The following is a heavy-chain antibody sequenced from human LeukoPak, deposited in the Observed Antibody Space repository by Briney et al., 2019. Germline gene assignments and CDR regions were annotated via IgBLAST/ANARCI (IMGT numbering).Heavy chain of an antibody. J-gene: IGHJ4*02. CDR3: ARDLAVWSGYSFDY. V-gene: IGHV4-39*02. CDR1: GGSISSSSYY. CDR2: IYYSGST. Sequence: PSETLSLTCTVSGGSISSSSYYWGWIRQPPGKGLEWIGSIYYSGSTYYNPSLKSRVTISVDTSKNQYPLKLSSVTAADTAVYYCARDLAVWSGYSFDYWGQGTLVTVSS. D-gene: IGHD3-3*01.